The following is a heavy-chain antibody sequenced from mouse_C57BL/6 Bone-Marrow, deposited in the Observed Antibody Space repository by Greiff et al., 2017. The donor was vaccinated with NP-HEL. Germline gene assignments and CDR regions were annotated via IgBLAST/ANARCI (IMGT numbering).Heavy chain of an antibody. CDR3: ARHEDRGLYSNYVWYFDV. J-gene: IGHJ1*03. Sequence: QVQLQQSGAELVKPGASVKLSCKASGYTFTEYTIHWVKQRSGQGLEWIGWFYPGSGSIKYNEKFKDKATLTADKSSSPVYMERSRLTSEDSAVYFCARHEDRGLYSNYVWYFDVWGTGTTVTVSS. D-gene: IGHD2-5*01. CDR1: GYTFTEYT. V-gene: IGHV1-62-2*01. CDR2: FYPGSGSI.